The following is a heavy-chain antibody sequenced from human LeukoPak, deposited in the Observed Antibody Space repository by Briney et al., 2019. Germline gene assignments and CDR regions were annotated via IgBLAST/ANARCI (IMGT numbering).Heavy chain of an antibody. Sequence: ASVKVSCKASGYSFTCYFIRWVREAPAQGLEWMGWMNPNSGGTNYAQKFQGRVTMTSDTSISTAYMELSSLRSDDTAVYYCARDWASRLGGNAFDIWGQGTMVTVSS. D-gene: IGHD3-16*01. V-gene: IGHV1-2*02. CDR1: GYSFTCYF. CDR2: MNPNSGGT. CDR3: ARDWASRLGGNAFDI. J-gene: IGHJ3*02.